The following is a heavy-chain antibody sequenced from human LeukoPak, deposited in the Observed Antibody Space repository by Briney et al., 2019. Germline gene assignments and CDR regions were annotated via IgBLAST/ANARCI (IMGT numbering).Heavy chain of an antibody. Sequence: SETLSLTCAVYGGSFSGYYWSWIRQPPGKGLEWIGEINHSGSTNYNPSLKSRVTISVDTSKNQFSLKLSSVTAADTAVYYCARRALRITMVRTRGGYYFDYWGQGTLVTVSS. V-gene: IGHV4-34*01. J-gene: IGHJ4*02. CDR2: INHSGST. CDR3: ARRALRITMVRTRGGYYFDY. D-gene: IGHD3-10*01. CDR1: GGSFSGYY.